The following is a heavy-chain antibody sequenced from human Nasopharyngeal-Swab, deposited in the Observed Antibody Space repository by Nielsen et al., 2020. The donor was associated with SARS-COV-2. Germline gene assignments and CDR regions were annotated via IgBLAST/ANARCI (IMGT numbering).Heavy chain of an antibody. CDR2: ISGSGGST. V-gene: IGHV3-23*01. D-gene: IGHD3-3*01. J-gene: IGHJ5*02. CDR3: AKDETYYDFWSGYFRWFDP. Sequence: WIRQGPGKGLEWVSAISGSGGSTYYADSVKGRFTISRDNSKNTLYLQMSSLRAEDTAVYYCAKDETYYDFWSGYFRWFDPWGQGTLVTVSS.